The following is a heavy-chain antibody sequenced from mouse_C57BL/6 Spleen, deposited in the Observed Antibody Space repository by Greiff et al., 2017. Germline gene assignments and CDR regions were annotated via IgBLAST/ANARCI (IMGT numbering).Heavy chain of an antibody. J-gene: IGHJ2*02. D-gene: IGHD2-10*02. Sequence: QVQLQQPGAELVRPGSSVKLSCKASGYTFTSYWMAWVQQRPGPGLEWIGNIYPSDSETNYNQKFKDKATLTVDKSSSTAYMQLSSLTSEDSAVYYCARRRYGNYVFDYWGKGTSLTVSS. CDR2: IYPSDSET. V-gene: IGHV1-61*01. CDR3: ARRRYGNYVFDY. CDR1: GYTFTSYW.